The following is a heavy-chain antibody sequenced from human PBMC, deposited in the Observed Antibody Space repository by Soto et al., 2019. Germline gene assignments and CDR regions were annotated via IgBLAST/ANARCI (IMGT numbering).Heavy chain of an antibody. CDR2: INPNSGGT. J-gene: IGHJ6*02. V-gene: IGHV1-2*02. D-gene: IGHD6-6*01. CDR1: GYTFTGYY. CDR3: ARDLGGIAARRAYYYYYGMDV. Sequence: VASVKVSCKASGYTFTGYYMHWVRQAPGQGLEWMGWINPNSGGTNYAQKFQGRVTMTRDTSISTAYMELSRLRSDDTAVYYCARDLGGIAARRAYYYYYGMDVWGQGTTVTVSS.